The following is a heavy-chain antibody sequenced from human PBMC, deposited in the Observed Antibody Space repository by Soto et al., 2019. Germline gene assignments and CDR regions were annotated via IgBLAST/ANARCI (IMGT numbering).Heavy chain of an antibody. J-gene: IGHJ3*02. CDR3: ARDFSPLRYFDWLLYPGAFDI. CDR1: GFTVSSYY. D-gene: IGHD3-9*01. CDR2: IYSGGST. V-gene: IGHV3-66*01. Sequence: GGSLRLSCAASGFTVSSYYMSWVRQAPGKGLEWVSVIYSGGSTYYADSVKGRFTISRDNSKNTLYLQMNSLRAEDTAVYYCARDFSPLRYFDWLLYPGAFDIWGQGTMVTVSS.